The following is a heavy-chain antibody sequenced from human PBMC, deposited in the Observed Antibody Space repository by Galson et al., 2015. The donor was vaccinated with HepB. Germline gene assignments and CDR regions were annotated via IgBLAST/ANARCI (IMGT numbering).Heavy chain of an antibody. V-gene: IGHV3-30*18. Sequence: SLRLSCAASGFTFGSYGMHWVRQAPGKGLEWVAAISYHGSNQYYEDSVKGRFTISRDNSKNTLYLQMNSLRAEDTAVYYCAKVGSSDWYKFVYWGQGTVVTVSS. CDR1: GFTFGSYG. D-gene: IGHD6-19*01. CDR3: AKVGSSDWYKFVY. J-gene: IGHJ4*02. CDR2: ISYHGSNQ.